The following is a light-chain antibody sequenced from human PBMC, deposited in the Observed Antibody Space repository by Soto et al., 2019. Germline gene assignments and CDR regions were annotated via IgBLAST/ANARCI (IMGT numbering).Light chain of an antibody. CDR1: QSISGT. V-gene: IGKV3-15*01. CDR3: HQYDNWPQT. Sequence: ETVMTQSPVTLSVSPGDTATLSCRASQSISGTLAWYQQKPGQAPRLLIYDTSTRATGIPARFSGSGSGTEFTLTISSLQSEDSAVYHCHQYDNWPQTFGQGTKVDIK. CDR2: DTS. J-gene: IGKJ1*01.